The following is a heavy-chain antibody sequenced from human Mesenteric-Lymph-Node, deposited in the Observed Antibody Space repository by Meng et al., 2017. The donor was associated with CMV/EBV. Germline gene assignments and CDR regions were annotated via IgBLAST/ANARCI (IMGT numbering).Heavy chain of an antibody. CDR3: ARIRGFTSRNQYFFDS. CDR2: LNWDGSNT. CDR1: GFIFDDYD. V-gene: IGHV3-20*04. J-gene: IGHJ4*02. D-gene: IGHD2/OR15-2a*01. Sequence: GESLKISCAASGFIFDDYDMSWVRQAPGKGLEWVSGLNWDGSNTNYAESVKGRFTISRDNAKNSLFLQTNSLRAEDTALYYCARIRGFTSRNQYFFDSWGQGTLVTVSS.